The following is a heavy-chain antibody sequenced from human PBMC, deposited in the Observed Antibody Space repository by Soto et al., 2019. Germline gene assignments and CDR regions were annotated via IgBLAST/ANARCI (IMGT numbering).Heavy chain of an antibody. CDR3: AMSMTTVTTDGAFDI. Sequence: GESLKISCKGSGYSFTSYWIGWVRQMPGKGLEWMGIIYPGDSDTRYSPSFQGQVIISADKSINTAYLQWSSLKASDTAMYYCAMSMTTVTTDGAFDIWGQGAMVTVSS. CDR1: GYSFTSYW. J-gene: IGHJ3*02. V-gene: IGHV5-51*01. CDR2: IYPGDSDT. D-gene: IGHD4-4*01.